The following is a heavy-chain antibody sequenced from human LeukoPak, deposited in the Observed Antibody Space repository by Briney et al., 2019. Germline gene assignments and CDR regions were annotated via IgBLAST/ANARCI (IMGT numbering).Heavy chain of an antibody. D-gene: IGHD3-22*01. CDR3: ARLDFDSSGYLSFYFDY. CDR2: IYQSGST. V-gene: IGHV4-38-2*01. Sequence: TSETLSLTCAVSGYSIRSGYHWSWIRQPPRQGLGWIGSIYQSGSTYYNPSLKSRVTISVDTSKNQFSLNLSSVTAADSAVYYCARLDFDSSGYLSFYFDYWGQGTLVTVSS. CDR1: GYSIRSGYH. J-gene: IGHJ4*02.